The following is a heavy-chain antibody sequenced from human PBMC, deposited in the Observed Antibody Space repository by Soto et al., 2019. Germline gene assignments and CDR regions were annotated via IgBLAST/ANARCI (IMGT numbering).Heavy chain of an antibody. V-gene: IGHV3-30-3*01. Sequence: QVQLVESGGGVVQPGRSLRLSCGDSGFSFNNYAMHWVRQAPGKGLEWVAVISIDGSRQHYAESVEGRFTISRDKSKNTLYLQMNSLTAEDTALYYCAKEGAGEIWYIFDCWGKGTLVTVSS. CDR1: GFSFNNYA. D-gene: IGHD1-1*01. CDR2: ISIDGSRQ. CDR3: AKEGAGEIWYIFDC. J-gene: IGHJ4*02.